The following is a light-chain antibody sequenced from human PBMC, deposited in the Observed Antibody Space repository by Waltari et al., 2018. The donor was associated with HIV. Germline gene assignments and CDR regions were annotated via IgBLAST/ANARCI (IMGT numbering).Light chain of an antibody. CDR2: TYT. Sequence: QSVLPQPPSASGTPGQRVTLSCSGSTPYIGRNTVNWYQHLPGTAPKLLIYTYTQRPSGVPDRFSGSRSGTTASLAISGLQSEDEADYYCASWDDSLNGYVFGPGTKVTVL. V-gene: IGLV1-44*01. J-gene: IGLJ1*01. CDR1: TPYIGRNT. CDR3: ASWDDSLNGYV.